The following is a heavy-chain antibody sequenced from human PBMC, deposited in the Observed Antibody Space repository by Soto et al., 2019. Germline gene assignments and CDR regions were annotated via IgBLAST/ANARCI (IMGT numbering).Heavy chain of an antibody. CDR2: TYYRSKWYN. D-gene: IGHD5-12*01. Sequence: SQTLSLTCAISGDSVSSNSAAWNWIRQSPSRGLEWLGRTYYRSKWYNDYAVSVKSRITINPDTSKNQFPLQLNSVTPEDTAVYYCARFSGYAHYYYYGMDVSGQATTVTVSS. J-gene: IGHJ6*02. CDR1: GDSVSSNSAA. V-gene: IGHV6-1*01. CDR3: ARFSGYAHYYYYGMDV.